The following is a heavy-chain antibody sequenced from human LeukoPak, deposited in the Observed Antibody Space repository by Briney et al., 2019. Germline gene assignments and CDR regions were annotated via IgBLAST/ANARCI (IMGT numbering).Heavy chain of an antibody. J-gene: IGHJ4*02. CDR2: INPNSGGT. CDR1: GYTFTAYY. CDR3: ASSVSSRWAIIDY. V-gene: IGHV1-2*02. Sequence: ASVKVSCKASGYTFTAYYMHWVRQAPGQGLEWLGWINPNSGGTNYAQKFQGRVTMTRDTSITTAYMELSRLSSDDTAVYYCASSVSSRWAIIDYWGQGTLVTASS. D-gene: IGHD6-13*01.